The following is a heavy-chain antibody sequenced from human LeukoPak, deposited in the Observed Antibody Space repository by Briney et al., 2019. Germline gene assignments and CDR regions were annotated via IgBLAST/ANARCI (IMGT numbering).Heavy chain of an antibody. CDR3: ARAEWYSSSWYYRSYYYYYMDV. Sequence: ASVKVSCKASGYTFTGYYMHWVRQAPGQGLEWMGWINPNSGGTNYAQKFQDRVTITRNTSISTAYMELSSLRSEDTAVYYCARAEWYSSSWYYRSYYYYYMDVWGKGTTVTVSS. CDR1: GYTFTGYY. V-gene: IGHV1-2*02. CDR2: INPNSGGT. J-gene: IGHJ6*03. D-gene: IGHD6-13*01.